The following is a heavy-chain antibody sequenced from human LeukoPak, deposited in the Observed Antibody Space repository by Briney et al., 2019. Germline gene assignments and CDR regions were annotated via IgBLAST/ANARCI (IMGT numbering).Heavy chain of an antibody. Sequence: ASVKVSCKASGYTFTGYYMHWVRRAPGQGLEWMGWINPNSGGTNYAQKFQGRVTMTRDTSISTAYMEPSRLRSDDTAVYYCARAGPSTAMVKDLDYWGQGTLVTVSS. D-gene: IGHD5-18*01. CDR1: GYTFTGYY. CDR2: INPNSGGT. CDR3: ARAGPSTAMVKDLDY. V-gene: IGHV1-2*02. J-gene: IGHJ4*02.